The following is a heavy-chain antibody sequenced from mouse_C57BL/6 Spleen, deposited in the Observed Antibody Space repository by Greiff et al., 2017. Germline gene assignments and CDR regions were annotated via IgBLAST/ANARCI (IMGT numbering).Heavy chain of an antibody. Sequence: SGAELVRPGTSVKMSCKASGYTFTNYWIGWAKQRPGHGLEWIGDIYPGGGYTNYNEKFKGKATLTADKSSSTAYMQLSSLTSEDSAIYYCARRDYGSSLSYYYAMDYWGQGTSVTVSS. D-gene: IGHD1-1*01. CDR1: GYTFTNYW. CDR3: ARRDYGSSLSYYYAMDY. V-gene: IGHV1-63*01. CDR2: IYPGGGYT. J-gene: IGHJ4*01.